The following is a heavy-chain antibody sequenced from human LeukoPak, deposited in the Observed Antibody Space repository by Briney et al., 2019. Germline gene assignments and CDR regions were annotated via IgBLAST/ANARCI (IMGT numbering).Heavy chain of an antibody. D-gene: IGHD6-19*01. J-gene: IGHJ4*02. V-gene: IGHV3-30-3*01. CDR3: ARGVRIAVAGNIDY. Sequence: GGSLSLSCAASGFPFSSYAMHWVRRAPGKGLEWVAVISYDGPNQNYADSVKGRFTISRDNSKNTLYLQMNSLRAEDTAVYYCARGVRIAVAGNIDYWGQGTLVTVSS. CDR2: ISYDGPNQ. CDR1: GFPFSSYA.